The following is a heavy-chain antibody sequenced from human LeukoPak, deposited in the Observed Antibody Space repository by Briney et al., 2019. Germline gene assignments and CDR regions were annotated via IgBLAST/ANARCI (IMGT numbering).Heavy chain of an antibody. D-gene: IGHD2-15*01. V-gene: IGHV1-18*04. CDR3: TRDHCRGDNCPSFDY. CDR1: GYTFTSFG. Sequence: GASVKLSCKPAGYTFTSFGISWVRHAPGQGLEWMGWIGAYNGDTNYAQKFQGRVTITTDTSTSTAYMDLRSLRSDDTAVYYCTRDHCRGDNCPSFDYWGQGTLVTVSS. J-gene: IGHJ4*02. CDR2: IGAYNGDT.